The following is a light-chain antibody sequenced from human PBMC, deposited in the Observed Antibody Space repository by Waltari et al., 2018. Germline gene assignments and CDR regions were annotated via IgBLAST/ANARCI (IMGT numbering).Light chain of an antibody. CDR1: TSKIGNNF. V-gene: IGLV1-51*02. CDR2: DNN. CDR3: GAWDSRLSAVV. Sequence: QSVFTQPPSVSAAPGQQVTIPSAGSTSKIGNNFDSRYQQLPGAAPRLLIYDNNKRLSGIPDRFSASKSDTSATLGITGLQTGDEADYYCGAWDSRLSAVVFGGGTKLTVL. J-gene: IGLJ2*01.